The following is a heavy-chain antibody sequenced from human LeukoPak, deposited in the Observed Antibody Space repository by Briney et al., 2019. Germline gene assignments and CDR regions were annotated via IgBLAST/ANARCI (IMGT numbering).Heavy chain of an antibody. J-gene: IGHJ5*02. Sequence: ASVIVSCKASGYTFTGYYMHWVRQAPGQGLEWMGWINPNSGGTNYAQKFQGRVTMTRDTSISTAYMELSRLRSDDTAVYYCARTHIVVVPAARRAWFDPWGQGTLVTVSS. V-gene: IGHV1-2*02. D-gene: IGHD2-2*01. CDR2: INPNSGGT. CDR3: ARTHIVVVPAARRAWFDP. CDR1: GYTFTGYY.